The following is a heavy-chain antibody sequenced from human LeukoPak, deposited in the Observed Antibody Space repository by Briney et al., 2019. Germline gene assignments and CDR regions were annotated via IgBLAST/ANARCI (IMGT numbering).Heavy chain of an antibody. V-gene: IGHV4-39*07. CDR3: ARGTRVWFDP. CDR1: GGSISSSSYY. D-gene: IGHD4-17*01. J-gene: IGHJ5*02. Sequence: SETLSLTCTVSGGSISSSSYYWGWIRQPPGKGLEWIGSTYYSGSTYYNPSLKSRVTISVDTSKNQFSLKLSSVTAADTAVYYCARGTRVWFDPWGQGTLVTVSS. CDR2: TYYSGST.